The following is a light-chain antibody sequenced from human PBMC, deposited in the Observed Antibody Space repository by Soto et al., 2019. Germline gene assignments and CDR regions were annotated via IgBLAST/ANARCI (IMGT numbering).Light chain of an antibody. CDR2: GAS. Sequence: EIVMTQSPATLSVSPGVRATLSCRASQSVSSNLAWYQQKPGQAPRLLIYGASTSATGIPARFSGSGSGTEFTPTTSSLLSEDFAVSYCQQYYHCPFTFGPGTEVDIK. V-gene: IGKV3-15*01. J-gene: IGKJ3*01. CDR3: QQYYHCPFT. CDR1: QSVSSN.